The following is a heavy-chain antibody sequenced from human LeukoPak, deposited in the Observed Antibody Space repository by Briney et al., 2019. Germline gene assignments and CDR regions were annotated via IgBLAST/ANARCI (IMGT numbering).Heavy chain of an antibody. CDR3: AKDNGGIAAAGTGGVDY. Sequence: QAGGSLRLSCAASGFTFDDYAMHWVRQAPGKGLEWVSGISWNSGSIGYADSVKGRFTISRDNAKNSLYLQMNSLRAEDTALYYCAKDNGGIAAAGTGGVDYWGQGTLVTVSS. CDR2: ISWNSGSI. V-gene: IGHV3-9*01. D-gene: IGHD6-13*01. CDR1: GFTFDDYA. J-gene: IGHJ4*02.